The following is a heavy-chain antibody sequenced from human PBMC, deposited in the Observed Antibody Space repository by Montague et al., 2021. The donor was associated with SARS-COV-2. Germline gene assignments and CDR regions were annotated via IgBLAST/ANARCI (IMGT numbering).Heavy chain of an antibody. V-gene: IGHV2-70*01. CDR2: IDWDDDK. D-gene: IGHD1-26*01. CDR3: ARIWGATRGDAFDI. CDR1: GFSLSTSGMC. J-gene: IGHJ3*02. Sequence: PALVKPTQTLTLTCTFSGFSLSTSGMCVSLIRQPPGKALEWLALIDWDDDKYYSTSLKIRLTISKDTSKNQVVLTMTNMDPVDTATYYCARIWGATRGDAFDIWGQGTMVTVSS.